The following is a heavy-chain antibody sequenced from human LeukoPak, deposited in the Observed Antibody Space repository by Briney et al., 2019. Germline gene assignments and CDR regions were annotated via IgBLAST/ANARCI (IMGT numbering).Heavy chain of an antibody. D-gene: IGHD6-19*01. CDR1: GGSISSYY. J-gene: IGHJ4*02. CDR3: ARGASGWTGYYFDY. Sequence: SETLSLTCTVPGGSISSYYWSWIRQPPGKGLEWIGYIYYSGSTNYNPSLKSRVTISVDTSKNQFSLKLSSVTAADTAVYYCARGASGWTGYYFDYWGQGTLVTVSS. CDR2: IYYSGST. V-gene: IGHV4-59*01.